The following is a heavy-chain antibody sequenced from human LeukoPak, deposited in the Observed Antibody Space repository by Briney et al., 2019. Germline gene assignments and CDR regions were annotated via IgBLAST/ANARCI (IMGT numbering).Heavy chain of an antibody. Sequence: GGSLRLSCSTSGFIFTNAWMSWVRQAPGKGLEWVANIKQDGSQKSYVDSVKGRFTISRDNANNLLYLQMNSLRAEDTAVYYCARESFAARWDWGQGTLVTVSS. J-gene: IGHJ4*02. CDR1: GFIFTNAW. V-gene: IGHV3-7*01. CDR3: ARESFAARWD. D-gene: IGHD6-6*01. CDR2: IKQDGSQK.